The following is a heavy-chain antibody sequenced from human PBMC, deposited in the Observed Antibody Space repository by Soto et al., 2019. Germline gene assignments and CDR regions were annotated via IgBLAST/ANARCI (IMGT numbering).Heavy chain of an antibody. CDR2: IYSGGST. CDR1: GFTVSSNY. Sequence: GGSLRLSCAASGFTVSSNYMSWVRQAPGKGLEWVSVIYSGGSTYYADSVKGRFTISRDNSKNTLYLQMNSLRSEDTAVYYCARFRLGYCSSTSCRYGMDVWGQGTTVTVSS. CDR3: ARFRLGYCSSTSCRYGMDV. V-gene: IGHV3-53*05. D-gene: IGHD2-2*01. J-gene: IGHJ6*02.